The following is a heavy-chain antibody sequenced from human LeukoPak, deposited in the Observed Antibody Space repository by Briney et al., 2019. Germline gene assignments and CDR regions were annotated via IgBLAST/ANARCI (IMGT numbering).Heavy chain of an antibody. CDR3: AKGSRIAARPRPFDY. D-gene: IGHD6-6*01. CDR1: GFTFSSYA. J-gene: IGHJ4*02. CDR2: ISGSGGST. Sequence: GGSLRLSCAASGFTFSSYAMSWVRQAPGRGLEWVSAISGSGGSTYYADSVKGRFTISRDNSKNTLYLQMNSLRAEDTAVYYCAKGSRIAARPRPFDYWGQGTLVTVSS. V-gene: IGHV3-23*01.